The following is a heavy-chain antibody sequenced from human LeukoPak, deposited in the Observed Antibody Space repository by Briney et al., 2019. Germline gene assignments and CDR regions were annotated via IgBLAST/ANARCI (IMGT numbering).Heavy chain of an antibody. CDR1: KFALSSYA. Sequence: GGSLRLSCAASKFALSSYAMSWVRQAPGKGLEWVSAISGGGGNTYYADSVKGRFTISRDNSKNTLYLQMNSLRAEDTAVYYCAKDRGNGAIDYWGQGTLVTVSS. D-gene: IGHD3-10*01. CDR3: AKDRGNGAIDY. CDR2: ISGGGGNT. V-gene: IGHV3-23*01. J-gene: IGHJ4*02.